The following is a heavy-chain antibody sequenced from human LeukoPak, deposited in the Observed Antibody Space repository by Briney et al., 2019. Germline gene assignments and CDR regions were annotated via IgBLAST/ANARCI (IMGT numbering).Heavy chain of an antibody. CDR1: GGTFSSYA. V-gene: IGHV1-69*13. J-gene: IGHJ4*02. D-gene: IGHD6-19*01. CDR3: ARDTILNSIAVAGSFDY. CDR2: IIPIFGTA. Sequence: GASVKVSCKGSGGTFSSYAISWVRQAPGQGLEWMGGIIPIFGTANYAQKFQGRVTITADESTSTAYMELSSLRSEDTAVYYCARDTILNSIAVAGSFDYWGQGTLVTVSS.